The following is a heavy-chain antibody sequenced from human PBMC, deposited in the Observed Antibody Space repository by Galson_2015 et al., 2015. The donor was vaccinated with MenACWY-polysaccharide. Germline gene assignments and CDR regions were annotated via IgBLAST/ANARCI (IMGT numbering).Heavy chain of an antibody. D-gene: IGHD2-21*01. Sequence: SLRLSCAASGFTFSSYAMHWVRQAPGKGLDWVTVISYDETNKYYADSVKGRFTISRDNSKSTLYLQMNSLRPEDTGVYYCARSYCDRTTCYGMDVWGQGTMVTVSS. CDR2: ISYDETNK. J-gene: IGHJ6*02. V-gene: IGHV3-30-3*01. CDR1: GFTFSSYA. CDR3: ARSYCDRTTCYGMDV.